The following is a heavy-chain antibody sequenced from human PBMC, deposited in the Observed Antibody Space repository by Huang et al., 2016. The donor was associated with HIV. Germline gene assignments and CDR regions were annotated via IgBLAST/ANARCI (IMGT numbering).Heavy chain of an antibody. D-gene: IGHD5-18*01. J-gene: IGHJ4*02. Sequence: EVQLVESGGGLVKPGGSLRLSCAASGFTFSNAWMRWVRQGPGKGLEWVGHIKSKTDGGTTDYAAPLKGRFTISRDDSKNTLYLQMNSLKTEDTAVYYCTTNGLFYTYGSFDYWGQGTLATVSS. CDR2: IKSKTDGGTT. CDR1: GFTFSNAW. CDR3: TTNGLFYTYGSFDY. V-gene: IGHV3-15*01.